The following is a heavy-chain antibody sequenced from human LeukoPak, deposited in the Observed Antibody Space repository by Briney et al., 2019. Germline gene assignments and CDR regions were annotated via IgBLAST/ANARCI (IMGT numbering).Heavy chain of an antibody. CDR2: ISSSSSYI. Sequence: PGGSLRLSCAASGFTFSSYCMNWVRQAPGKGLEWVSSISSSSSYIYYADSVKGRFTISRDNAKNSLYLQMNSPRAEDTAVYYCARVMYNWNDRGQFDYWGQGTLVTVSS. J-gene: IGHJ4*02. CDR1: GFTFSSYC. CDR3: ARVMYNWNDRGQFDY. V-gene: IGHV3-21*01. D-gene: IGHD1-20*01.